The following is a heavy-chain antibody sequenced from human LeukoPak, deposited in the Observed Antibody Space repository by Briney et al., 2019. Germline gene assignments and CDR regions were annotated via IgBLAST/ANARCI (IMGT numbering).Heavy chain of an antibody. J-gene: IGHJ4*02. D-gene: IGHD3-22*01. CDR1: GFTSSSYW. CDR3: ARMRTYEATPFDY. CDR2: INSDGSST. Sequence: GGSLRLSCAASGFTSSSYWMHWVRQAPGKGLVWVSRINSDGSSTSYADSVKGRFTISRDNAKNTLYLQMNSLRAEDTAVYYCARMRTYEATPFDYWGQGTLVTVSS. V-gene: IGHV3-74*01.